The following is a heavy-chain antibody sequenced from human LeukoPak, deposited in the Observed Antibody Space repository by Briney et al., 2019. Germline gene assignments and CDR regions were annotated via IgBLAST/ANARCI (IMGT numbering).Heavy chain of an antibody. CDR2: IYYTGGT. CDR1: GGSISGHY. CDR3: ARHNRPTGDTSNYCEDY. D-gene: IGHD3-22*01. J-gene: IGHJ4*02. Sequence: SETLSLTCTVSGGSISGHYWSWIRQPPGKGLEWIGYIYYTGGTHYNPSLRSRVAMPVDTSKNQFSLSLSSVTAADTAVYYCARHNRPTGDTSNYCEDYWGQGTLVTVSP. V-gene: IGHV4-59*08.